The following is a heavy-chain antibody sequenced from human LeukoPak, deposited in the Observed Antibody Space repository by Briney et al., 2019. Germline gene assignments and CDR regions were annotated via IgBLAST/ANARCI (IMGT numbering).Heavy chain of an antibody. CDR1: GFTFSSYA. CDR2: ISGSGGST. V-gene: IGHV3-23*01. D-gene: IGHD3-10*01. J-gene: IGHJ4*02. Sequence: GGSLRLSCAASGFTFSSYAMSWVRQAPGKGLEWVAAISGSGGSTYYADSVKGRFTISRDNSKNTLYLQMNSLRAEDTAVYYCAKPPYGSGSFDYWGQGTLVTVSS. CDR3: AKPPYGSGSFDY.